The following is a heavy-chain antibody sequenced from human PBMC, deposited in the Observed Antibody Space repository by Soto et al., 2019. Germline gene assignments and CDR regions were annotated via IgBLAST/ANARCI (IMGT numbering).Heavy chain of an antibody. CDR2: MFYGVST. V-gene: IGHV4-39*01. CDR3: ARLPSRHLVDY. Sequence: SETLSLTCTVSGSSINSSGYYWVWIRQPPGKGLEWVGSMFYGVSTYYNPSLKSRVTVSVDTSKNQFSLNLRSVTAADTAVYYCARLPSRHLVDYWGQGTLVTVSS. CDR1: GSSINSSGYY. D-gene: IGHD3-3*02. J-gene: IGHJ4*02.